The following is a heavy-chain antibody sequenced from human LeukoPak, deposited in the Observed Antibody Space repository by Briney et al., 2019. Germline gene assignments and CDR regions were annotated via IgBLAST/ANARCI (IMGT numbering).Heavy chain of an antibody. CDR3: ARARYNGLVIQYYFDY. Sequence: SVKVSCKASGGTFSSYAISWVRQAPGQGLEWMGGIIPISGTANYAQKFQGRVTITADESTSTAYMELSSLRSEDTAVYYCARARYNGLVIQYYFDYWGQGTLVTVSS. J-gene: IGHJ4*02. CDR1: GGTFSSYA. V-gene: IGHV1-69*01. CDR2: IIPISGTA. D-gene: IGHD3/OR15-3a*01.